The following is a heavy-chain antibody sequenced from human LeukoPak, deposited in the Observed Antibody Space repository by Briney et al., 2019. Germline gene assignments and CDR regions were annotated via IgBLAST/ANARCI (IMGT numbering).Heavy chain of an antibody. CDR3: ARREDCSSTSCYFFQH. CDR2: IYPGDSDT. D-gene: IGHD2-2*01. J-gene: IGHJ1*01. Sequence: GESLKISCKGSGYSFTSYWIGWVRQMPGKGPEWMGIIYPGDSDTRYSPSFQGQVTISADKSISTAYLQWSSLKASDTAMYYCARREDCSSTSCYFFQHWGQGTLVTVSS. V-gene: IGHV5-51*01. CDR1: GYSFTSYW.